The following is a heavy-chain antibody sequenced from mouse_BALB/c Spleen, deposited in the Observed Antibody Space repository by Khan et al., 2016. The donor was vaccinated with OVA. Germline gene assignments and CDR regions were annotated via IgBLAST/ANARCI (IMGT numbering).Heavy chain of an antibody. D-gene: IGHD1-1*01. CDR2: INPHIGET. J-gene: IGHJ2*01. CDR3: ARILGSDFDY. V-gene: IGHV1-20*02. Sequence: EVKLLESGPELVKPGASVKISCKASGYSFTGYFMHWVMQSHGKSLEWIGRINPHIGETFYNQKFKGKATLTVDDSSSTAHMELRSLESEDSAVYFCARILGSDFDYWGQGTTLTVSS. CDR1: GYSFTGYF.